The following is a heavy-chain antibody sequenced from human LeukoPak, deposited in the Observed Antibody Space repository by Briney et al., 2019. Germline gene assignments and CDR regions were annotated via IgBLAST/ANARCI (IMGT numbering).Heavy chain of an antibody. J-gene: IGHJ6*03. Sequence: GGSLRLSCAASGFTFSSYWMHWVRQAPGKGLVWVSRINSDGSSTSYADSVKGRFTISRDNAKNTLYLQMNSLRAEDTAVYYCAKAFRGLREYYYYMDVWGKGTTVTVSS. D-gene: IGHD3-16*01. CDR3: AKAFRGLREYYYYMDV. CDR1: GFTFSSYW. V-gene: IGHV3-74*01. CDR2: INSDGSST.